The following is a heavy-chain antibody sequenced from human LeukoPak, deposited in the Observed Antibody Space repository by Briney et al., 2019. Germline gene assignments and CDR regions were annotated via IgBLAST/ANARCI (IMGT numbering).Heavy chain of an antibody. V-gene: IGHV4-39*01. J-gene: IGHJ4*02. CDR1: GGSISSSSYY. CDR3: ARHRGITIFGVVFDY. CDR2: INHSGSA. D-gene: IGHD3-3*01. Sequence: SETLSLTCTVSGGSISSSSYYWGWIRQPPGKGLEWIGEINHSGSANYSPSLKSRVTVSIDTSRNQFSLKLSSVTAADTAVYYCARHRGITIFGVVFDYWGQGTLVTVSS.